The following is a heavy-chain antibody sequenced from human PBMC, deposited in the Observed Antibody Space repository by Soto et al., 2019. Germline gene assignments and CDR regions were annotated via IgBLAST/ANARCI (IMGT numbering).Heavy chain of an antibody. CDR1: GYTFTSYG. CDR3: GRSPLCLYSADFW. D-gene: IGHD2-2*01. J-gene: IGHJ4*02. V-gene: IGHV1-3*01. CDR2: FNAGNGDT. Sequence: QVQLVQSGAQVRKPGASVMVSCKASGYTFTSYGIHWVRQAPGQRLEWMGWFNAGNGDTKNSQKFQDKVTITLYPSASTAYMELSRPSSDYTAIYYRGRSPLCLYSADFWWGLGTLVTVSS.